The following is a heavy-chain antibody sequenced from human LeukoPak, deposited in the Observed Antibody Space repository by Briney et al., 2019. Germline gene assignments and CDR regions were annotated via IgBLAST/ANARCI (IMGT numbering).Heavy chain of an antibody. D-gene: IGHD3-10*01. J-gene: IGHJ4*02. V-gene: IGHV3-30*18. CDR3: AKGSAPLWFGDYYFDY. Sequence: GGSLRLSCAASGFTFSSYSINWVRQAPGKGLEWVAVISYDGSNKYYADSVKGRFTISRDNSKNTLYLQMNSLRAEDTAVYYCAKGSAPLWFGDYYFDYWGQGTLVTVSS. CDR1: GFTFSSYS. CDR2: ISYDGSNK.